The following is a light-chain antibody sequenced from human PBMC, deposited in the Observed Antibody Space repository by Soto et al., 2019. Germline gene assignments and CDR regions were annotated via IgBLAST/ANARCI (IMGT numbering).Light chain of an antibody. J-gene: IGKJ2*01. CDR3: QQDNSYSVNA. CDR1: QSISGW. CDR2: DAS. V-gene: IGKV1-5*01. Sequence: DIQMTQSPYTLSPSVGDRVSITCRASQSISGWLAWYQQKPGKAPKLLIYDASSLESGVPSRFSGSGSGTEFSLTISRLQPDDFATYYCQQDNSYSVNAFVQGTKLEIK.